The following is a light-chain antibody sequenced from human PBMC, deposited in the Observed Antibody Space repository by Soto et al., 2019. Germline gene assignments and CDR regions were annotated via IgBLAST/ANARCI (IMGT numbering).Light chain of an antibody. J-gene: IGKJ3*01. CDR2: AAS. Sequence: XXPXTLSVSPXXRATXSCRASQSVSSNLAWHQQKGGQAPRLLIYAASTRATGVPDRFSGTGSGTDFALTISRLETDDSAVYYCQQYGGSPFTFGPGTKVDI. CDR3: QQYGGSPFT. CDR1: QSVSSN. V-gene: IGKV3-20*01.